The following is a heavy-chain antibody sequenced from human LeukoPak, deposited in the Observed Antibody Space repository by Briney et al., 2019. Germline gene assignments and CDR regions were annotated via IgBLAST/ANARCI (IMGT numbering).Heavy chain of an antibody. J-gene: IGHJ4*02. D-gene: IGHD4-17*01. V-gene: IGHV3-30*03. CDR1: GFTFSDYA. CDR3: ARDAVTTMDY. Sequence: GGSLRLSCAASGFTFSDYAIHWVRQAPGKGLEWVAVISYDESKKYHADSVRGRFTISRDNSKNTMYLQMNTLRAEDTAVYYCARDAVTTMDYWGQGTLVTASS. CDR2: ISYDESKK.